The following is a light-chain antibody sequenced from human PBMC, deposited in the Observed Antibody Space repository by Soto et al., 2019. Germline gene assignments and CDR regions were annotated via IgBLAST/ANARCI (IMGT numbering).Light chain of an antibody. J-gene: IGLJ1*01. V-gene: IGLV2-8*01. CDR3: TSYAGSSNYV. CDR1: SSDVGGYNY. CDR2: EVS. Sequence: QSALTQPPSASGSPGQSVAISCTGTSSDVGGYNYVSWYQQHPGKAPKLIIYEVSKRPAGVPDRFSGSKSGSTASLTVSGLQDEDEAEYYCTSYAGSSNYVFGTGTKLTVL.